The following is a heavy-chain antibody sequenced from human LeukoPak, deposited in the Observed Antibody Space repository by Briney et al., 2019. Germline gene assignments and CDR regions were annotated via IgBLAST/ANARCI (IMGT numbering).Heavy chain of an antibody. CDR1: GGTSSSSSYY. J-gene: IGHJ4*02. CDR2: IYYSGST. Sequence: PSENLSLTCTVSGGTSSSSSYYRGWIRQPPGKGLEWIGSIYYSGSTYYNPSLKSRVTISVYTSKNQFFLKLSSVTAADTAVYYCARGVMLFSFDYWGQGTLVTVSS. V-gene: IGHV4-39*01. CDR3: ARGVMLFSFDY. D-gene: IGHD2-21*01.